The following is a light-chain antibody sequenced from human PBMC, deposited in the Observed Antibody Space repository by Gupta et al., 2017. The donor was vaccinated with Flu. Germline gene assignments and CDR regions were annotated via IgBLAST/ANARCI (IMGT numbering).Light chain of an antibody. CDR1: QSISSY. J-gene: IGKJ2*01. V-gene: IGKV1-39*01. CDR2: AAS. Sequence: SLSASVGDRVTITCRASQSISSYLNWYQKKPGKAPELLIYAASSLQRGVRSRFSGSGDGTDFTLTIISRQPEDFAAYYCQQRDSNQHMYTFGQGTKMEIK. CDR3: QQRDSNQHMYT.